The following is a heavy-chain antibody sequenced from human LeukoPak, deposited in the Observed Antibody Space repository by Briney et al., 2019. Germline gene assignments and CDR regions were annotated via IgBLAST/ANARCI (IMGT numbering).Heavy chain of an antibody. CDR3: ARFSNYYDSSGSD. D-gene: IGHD3-22*01. CDR1: GFTFSSYS. V-gene: IGHV3-21*01. J-gene: IGHJ4*02. CDR2: ISSSNSYI. Sequence: PGGSLRLSCAASGFTFSSYSMNWVRQAPGKGLEWVSSISSSNSYIYYADSVKGRFTISRDNAKNSLYLQMNSLRAEDTAVYYCARFSNYYDSSGSDWGQGTLVTVSS.